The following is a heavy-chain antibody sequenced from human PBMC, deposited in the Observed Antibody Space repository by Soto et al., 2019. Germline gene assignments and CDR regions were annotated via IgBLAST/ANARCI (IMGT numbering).Heavy chain of an antibody. V-gene: IGHV1-2*02. CDR3: AKDHGSGSFEDFDY. D-gene: IGHD6-19*01. J-gene: IGHJ4*02. CDR1: GYTFIAYH. CDR2: INPNSGGT. Sequence: QVQLVQSGAEAKKPGASVKVSCKASGYTFIAYHIHWLRQAPGQGLEWMGWINPNSGGTNYAQEFQDRVTMTRVTSISTAYMELRRLTSDHTAIYYCAKDHGSGSFEDFDYWGQGTLVTVSP.